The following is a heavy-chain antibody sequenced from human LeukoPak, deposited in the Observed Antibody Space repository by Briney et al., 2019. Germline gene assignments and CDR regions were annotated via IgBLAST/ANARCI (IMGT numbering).Heavy chain of an antibody. CDR3: ARHAYSSGWYSR. V-gene: IGHV4-34*01. D-gene: IGHD6-19*01. J-gene: IGHJ4*02. CDR1: GGSFSGYY. CDR2: INHSGST. Sequence: PSETLSLTCAVYGGSFSGYYWSWIRQPPGKGLEWIGEINHSGSTNYNPSLKSRVTISVDTSKNQFSLKLGSVTAADTAVYYCARHAYSSGWYSRWGQGTLVTVSS.